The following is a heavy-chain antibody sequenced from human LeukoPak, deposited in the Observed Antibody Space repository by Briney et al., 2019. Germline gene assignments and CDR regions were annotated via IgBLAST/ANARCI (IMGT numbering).Heavy chain of an antibody. D-gene: IGHD6-19*01. J-gene: IGHJ3*02. Sequence: GGSLRLSCAASGFTFSDYYMSWIRQAPGKGLEWVSYISSSGSTIYYADSVKGRFTISRDNAKNSLYLQMNSLRAEDTAVYYCARDQGIAVYNDAFDIWGQGTMVTISS. V-gene: IGHV3-11*04. CDR3: ARDQGIAVYNDAFDI. CDR1: GFTFSDYY. CDR2: ISSSGSTI.